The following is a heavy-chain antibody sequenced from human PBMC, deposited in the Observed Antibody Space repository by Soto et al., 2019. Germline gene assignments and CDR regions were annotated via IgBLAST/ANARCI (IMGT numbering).Heavy chain of an antibody. J-gene: IGHJ6*03. CDR2: IYSGGST. Sequence: PGGSLRLSCAASGFTVSSNYMSWVRQAPGKGLEWVSVIYSGGSTYYADSVKGRFTISRHNSKNTLYLQMNSLRAEDTAVYYCARGGTTHSPYYTDVCCKGTSVTVSS. CDR3: ARGGTTHSPYYTDV. V-gene: IGHV3-53*04. D-gene: IGHD4-17*01. CDR1: GFTVSSNY.